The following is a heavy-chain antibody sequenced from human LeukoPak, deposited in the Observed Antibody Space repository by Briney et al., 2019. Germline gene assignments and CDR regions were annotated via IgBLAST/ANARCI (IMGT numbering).Heavy chain of an antibody. D-gene: IGHD6-19*01. CDR1: GCKVSSRY. J-gene: IGHJ6*03. Sequence: GGSLRLSCAASGCKVSSRYMSWVRQAPGRGLEWVSVIYSGGSTYYADSVKGRFIISRDNLKNTVFLQVNSLRVEDTAVYYGARDNGAGYYYSLDVWGKGTTVTVSS. CDR2: IYSGGST. CDR3: ARDNGAGYYYSLDV. V-gene: IGHV3-53*01.